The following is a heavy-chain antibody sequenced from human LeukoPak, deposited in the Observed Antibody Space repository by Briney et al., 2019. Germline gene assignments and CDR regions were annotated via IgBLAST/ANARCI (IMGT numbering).Heavy chain of an antibody. CDR3: ARDGSGWYLYYFDY. J-gene: IGHJ4*02. CDR2: ISGSGGST. D-gene: IGHD6-19*01. V-gene: IGHV3-23*01. CDR1: GFTFSSYA. Sequence: GGSLRLSCAASGFTFSSYAMSWVRQAPGKGLEWVSAISGSGGSTYYADSVRGRFTISRDNSKNTLYLQMNSLRAEDTAVYYCARDGSGWYLYYFDYWGQGTLVTVSS.